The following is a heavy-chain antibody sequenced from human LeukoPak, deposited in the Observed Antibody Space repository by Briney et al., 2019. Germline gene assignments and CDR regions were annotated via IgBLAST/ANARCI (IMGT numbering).Heavy chain of an antibody. V-gene: IGHV1-69*13. CDR3: ASMMGLYYYYMDV. CDR1: GGTFSSYA. CDR2: IIPIFGTA. Sequence: SVKVSCKASGGTFSSYAIGWVRQAPGQGLEWMGGIIPIFGTANYAQKFQGRVTITADGSTSTAYMELSSLRSEDTAVYYCASMMGLYYYYMDVWGKGTTVTVSS. D-gene: IGHD3-16*01. J-gene: IGHJ6*03.